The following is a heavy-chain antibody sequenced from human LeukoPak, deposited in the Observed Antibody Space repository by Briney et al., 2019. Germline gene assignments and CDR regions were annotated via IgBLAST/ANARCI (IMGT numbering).Heavy chain of an antibody. V-gene: IGHV3-13*01. J-gene: IGHJ4*02. D-gene: IGHD1-26*01. CDR3: AALGGSIY. CDR1: GFTFSSYD. CDR2: MGTAGDT. Sequence: GGSLRLSCAASGFTFSSYDVHWVRQATGRGLEWVPAMGTAGDTYYAGSVKGRFTISREDAKNSFYLQMNSLRAGDTAVYYCAALGGSIYWGQGTVVTVSS.